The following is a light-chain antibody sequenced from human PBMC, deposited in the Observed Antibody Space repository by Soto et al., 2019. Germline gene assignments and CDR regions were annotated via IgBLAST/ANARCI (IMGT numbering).Light chain of an antibody. CDR2: ATS. J-gene: IGKJ1*01. Sequence: EIVLTQSPGTLSLAPGERATLSCRASRSVSSSYLAWYQQKPGQAPRLLIYATSTRATGIPARFSGSGSGTEFTLSISSLQSEDFAVYYCQQYDNWTFGQGTTGDIK. CDR3: QQYDNWT. CDR1: RSVSSSY. V-gene: IGKV3D-15*01.